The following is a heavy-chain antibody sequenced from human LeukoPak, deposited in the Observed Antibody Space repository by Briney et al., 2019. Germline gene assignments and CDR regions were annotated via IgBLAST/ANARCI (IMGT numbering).Heavy chain of an antibody. CDR3: AREVGLRPPV. CDR1: GFTFNNYN. J-gene: IGHJ4*02. D-gene: IGHD4-17*01. V-gene: IGHV3-48*04. CDR2: ITLSSTTI. Sequence: GGSLRLSCAASGFTFNNYNMNWVRQAPGKGLEWVSYITLSSTTIYYADSVKGRFTISRDNAKNSLYLQMNSLRAEDTAVYYCAREVGLRPPVWGQGTLVTVSS.